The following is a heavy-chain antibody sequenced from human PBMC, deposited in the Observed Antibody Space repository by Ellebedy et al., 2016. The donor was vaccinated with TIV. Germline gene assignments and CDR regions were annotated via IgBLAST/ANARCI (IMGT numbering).Heavy chain of an antibody. V-gene: IGHV3-48*01. CDR2: ITSGSSTI. D-gene: IGHD3-10*01. CDR1: GFNLSTYS. Sequence: GESLKISCAASGFNLSTYSMNWVRQAPEKGLEWVSYITSGSSTIKYADSVKGRFTISRDNAKNSLYLQMNSLRAEDTAVYYCARVQLVWFESDCWGQGTLVIVSS. CDR3: ARVQLVWFESDC. J-gene: IGHJ4*02.